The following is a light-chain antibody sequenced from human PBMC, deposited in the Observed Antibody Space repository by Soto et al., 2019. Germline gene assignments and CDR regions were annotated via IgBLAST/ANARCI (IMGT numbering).Light chain of an antibody. CDR3: SSYTSSSSYV. J-gene: IGLJ1*01. Sequence: QSALTQPASVSGSPGQSITISCTGTSSDIGGYNYVSWYQQHPGKAPKLRIYEVSNRPSGVSNRFSGSKSGNTASLTISGLPAEDEAYYYCSSYTSSSSYVFGTGTKVTVL. CDR1: SSDIGGYNY. V-gene: IGLV2-14*01. CDR2: EVS.